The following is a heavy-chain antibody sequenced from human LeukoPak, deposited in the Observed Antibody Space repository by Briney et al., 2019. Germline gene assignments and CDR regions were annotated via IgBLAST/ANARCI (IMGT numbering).Heavy chain of an antibody. CDR2: TYSDGSST. CDR3: ARDGYNSGPDFYF. V-gene: IGHV3-74*01. Sequence: GGSLRLSCAASGFTFSSYAMHWVRQAPGKGLVWVSHTYSDGSSTGYADSVKGRFTISRDNAKNTLYLQMNSLRAEDTAVYYCARDGYNSGPDFYFWGQGTLVTVSS. J-gene: IGHJ4*02. CDR1: GFTFSSYA. D-gene: IGHD6-19*01.